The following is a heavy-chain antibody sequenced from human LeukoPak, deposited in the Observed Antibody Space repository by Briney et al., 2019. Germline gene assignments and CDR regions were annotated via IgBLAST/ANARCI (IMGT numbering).Heavy chain of an antibody. D-gene: IGHD3-9*01. CDR1: GFTFNSYA. J-gene: IGHJ4*02. CDR2: ISGSGAST. V-gene: IGHV3-23*01. CDR3: AKTPQIRYIDY. Sequence: GGSLRLSCAASGFTFNSYAMSWVRQAPGKGLEWVSAISGSGASTYYADAVKGRFTISRDNSKNTLYLQLSSLRADDTAVYYCAKTPQIRYIDYWGQGTLVTVSS.